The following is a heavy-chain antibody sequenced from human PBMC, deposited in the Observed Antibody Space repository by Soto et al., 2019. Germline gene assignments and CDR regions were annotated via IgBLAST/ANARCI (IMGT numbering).Heavy chain of an antibody. CDR3: AAGLYDFWSGYRPLYGMDV. Sequence: SVKVSCEASGFTFTSSAVQWVRQARGQRLEWIGWIVVGSGNTNYAQKFQERVTITRDMSTSTAYMELSSLRSEDTAVYYCAAGLYDFWSGYRPLYGMDVWGQGTTVTVSS. D-gene: IGHD3-3*01. J-gene: IGHJ6*02. V-gene: IGHV1-58*01. CDR2: IVVGSGNT. CDR1: GFTFTSSA.